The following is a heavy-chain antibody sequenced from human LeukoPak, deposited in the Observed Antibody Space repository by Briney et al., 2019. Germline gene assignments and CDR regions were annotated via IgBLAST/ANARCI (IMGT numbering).Heavy chain of an antibody. CDR3: ARLNAYSSSWHYFDS. D-gene: IGHD6-13*01. CDR2: LYYSGTT. J-gene: IGHJ4*01. CDR1: GGSISSSSYF. V-gene: IGHV4-39*01. Sequence: SETLTLSCTVSGGSISSSSYFWVWIRQPPGRGLEWIGTLYYSGTTSYNPSLQGRVTISVYTSKNQFSLKLSSVTAADTSIYYCARLNAYSSSWHYFDSWGHGTPVTVSS.